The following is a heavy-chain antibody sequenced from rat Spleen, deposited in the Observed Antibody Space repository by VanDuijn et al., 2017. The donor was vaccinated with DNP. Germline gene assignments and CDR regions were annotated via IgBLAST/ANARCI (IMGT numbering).Heavy chain of an antibody. CDR1: GFSLTNYG. D-gene: IGHD1-3*01. CDR2: IWSGGTP. J-gene: IGHJ2*01. Sequence: QVQLRESGPGLLQPSRTLSLTCTVSGFSLTNYGVSWVRQPPGKGLEWIAAIWSGGTPDYNSALKSRLSISRDTSKNQVLLRVNSLQTEDTAMYFCARSDYGSSPDYWGQGVMVTVSS. V-gene: IGHV2-16*01. CDR3: ARSDYGSSPDY.